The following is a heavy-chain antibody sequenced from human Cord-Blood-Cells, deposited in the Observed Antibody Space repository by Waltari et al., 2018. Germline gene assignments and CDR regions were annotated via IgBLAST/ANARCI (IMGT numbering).Heavy chain of an antibody. CDR1: GFTLTSYV. CDR3: ARVSSSLHCGGDCYFDY. Sequence: QARLVESGGGVVQPGRSRRLTCAGSGFTLTSYVIHGVRQAPGKGLDWVAVIWYDGSNKYYADSVKGRFTISRDNSKNTLYLQMNSLRAEDTAVYYCARVSSSLHCGGDCYFDYWGQGTLVTVSS. J-gene: IGHJ4*02. CDR2: IWYDGSNK. V-gene: IGHV3-33*08. D-gene: IGHD2-21*02.